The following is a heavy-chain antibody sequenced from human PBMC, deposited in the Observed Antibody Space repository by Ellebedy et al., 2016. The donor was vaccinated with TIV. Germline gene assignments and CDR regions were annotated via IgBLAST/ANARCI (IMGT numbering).Heavy chain of an antibody. V-gene: IGHV5-51*01. D-gene: IGHD2-2*01. J-gene: IGHJ5*02. CDR1: GYSFTSYW. CDR2: IYPDDSDT. Sequence: GESLKISCRGSGYSFTSYWIAWVRQMPGKGLEWMGIIYPDDSDTRYSPSFQGQVTISADKSISTAYLQWSSLKASDTAMYYCARRYCTSTSCSYWFDPWGPGTLVTVSS. CDR3: ARRYCTSTSCSYWFDP.